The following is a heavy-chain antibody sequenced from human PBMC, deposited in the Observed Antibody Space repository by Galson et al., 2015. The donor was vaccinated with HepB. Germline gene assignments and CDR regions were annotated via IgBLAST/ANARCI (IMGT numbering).Heavy chain of an antibody. Sequence: SVKGSCKASGYTFTSYDINWVRQATGQGLEWMGWMNPNSGNTGYAQKFQGRVTMTRNTSISTAYMELSSLRSEDTAVYYCARDRYYDFWSGYFDSSAGDYYYMDVWGKGTTVTVSS. CDR1: GYTFTSYD. J-gene: IGHJ6*03. D-gene: IGHD3-3*01. V-gene: IGHV1-8*01. CDR2: MNPNSGNT. CDR3: ARDRYYDFWSGYFDSSAGDYYYMDV.